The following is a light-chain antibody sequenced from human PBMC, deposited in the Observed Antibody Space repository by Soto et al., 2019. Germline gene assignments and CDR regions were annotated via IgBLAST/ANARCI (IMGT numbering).Light chain of an antibody. V-gene: IGKV3-20*01. CDR3: HQYGSSPRT. CDR2: GAS. Sequence: EVLLTQSPGTLSLSPGERATLSCRASQTVSSSYLAWYQQKPGQSPRLLIYGASTRATGIPARFSGSGSGTEFTLSISRLEPGDFGMYFCHQYGSSPRTFGQGTKV. CDR1: QTVSSSY. J-gene: IGKJ1*01.